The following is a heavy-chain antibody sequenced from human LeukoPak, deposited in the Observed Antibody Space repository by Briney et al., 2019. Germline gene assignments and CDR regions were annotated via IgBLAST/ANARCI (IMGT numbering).Heavy chain of an antibody. CDR2: IYYSGST. Sequence: SETLSLTCTVSGGSISSGGYYWSWIRQHPGKGLEWIGYIYYSGSTNYNPSLKSRVTISVDTSKNQFSLKLSSVTAADTAVYYCAREAPDYGGLDYWGQGTLVTVSS. D-gene: IGHD4-23*01. V-gene: IGHV4-61*08. J-gene: IGHJ4*02. CDR3: AREAPDYGGLDY. CDR1: GGSISSGGYY.